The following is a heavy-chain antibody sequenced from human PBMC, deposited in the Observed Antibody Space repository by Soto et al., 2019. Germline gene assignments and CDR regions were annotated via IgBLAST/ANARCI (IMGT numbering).Heavy chain of an antibody. V-gene: IGHV3-7*01. Sequence: GGSLRLSCAASGFSFNRHWISWVRQAAGKGLQWVASIKRDGSEKYYVDSVKGRFTISRDNVKNSLSLQMNSLRAEDAAVYYCARDPYYYDSHYYYGMDVWGQGTTVTVSS. J-gene: IGHJ6*02. CDR2: IKRDGSEK. CDR3: ARDPYYYDSHYYYGMDV. D-gene: IGHD3-22*01. CDR1: GFSFNRHW.